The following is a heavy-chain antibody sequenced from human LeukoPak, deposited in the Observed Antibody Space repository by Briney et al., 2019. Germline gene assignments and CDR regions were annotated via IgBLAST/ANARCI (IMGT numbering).Heavy chain of an antibody. J-gene: IGHJ3*02. Sequence: GGSLRLSCAASGFTFSNYAMNWVRQAPGKGLDWVSSINGGGTSTYYADSVKGRFTISRDNSKNTLYLQMNSLRAEDTAVYYCARDRVTMIVVVNVGDAFDIWGQGTMVTVSS. CDR2: INGGGTST. V-gene: IGHV3-23*01. D-gene: IGHD3-22*01. CDR3: ARDRVTMIVVVNVGDAFDI. CDR1: GFTFSNYA.